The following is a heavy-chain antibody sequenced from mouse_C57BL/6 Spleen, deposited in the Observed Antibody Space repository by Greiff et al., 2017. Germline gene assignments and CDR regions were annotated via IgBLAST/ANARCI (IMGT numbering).Heavy chain of an antibody. V-gene: IGHV1-50*01. D-gene: IGHD1-2*01. CDR3: ARPVLLRLYAMDY. CDR1: GYTFTSYW. J-gene: IGHJ4*01. CDR2: IDPSDSYT. Sequence: QVQLKQSGAELVKPGASVQLSCKASGYTFTSYWMQWVKQRPGQGLEWIGEIDPSDSYTNYNQKFKGKATLTVDTSSSTAYMQLSSLTSEDSAVYDCARPVLLRLYAMDYWGQGTSVTVSS.